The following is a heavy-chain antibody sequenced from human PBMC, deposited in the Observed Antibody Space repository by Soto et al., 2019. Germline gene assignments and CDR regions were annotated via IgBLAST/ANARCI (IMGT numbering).Heavy chain of an antibody. D-gene: IGHD1-26*01. J-gene: IGHJ4*02. CDR3: ARAPGWDLLTNFDF. V-gene: IGHV1-3*01. CDR2: INAGNGNT. Sequence: GASVKVSCKASGYSFTNNDVSWVRQAPGQRLEWLGWINAGNGNTKYSQKFQGRVTITRDTSANTAYMELSRLRSEDTAVYYCARAPGWDLLTNFDFWGLGTLVTVSS. CDR1: GYSFTNND.